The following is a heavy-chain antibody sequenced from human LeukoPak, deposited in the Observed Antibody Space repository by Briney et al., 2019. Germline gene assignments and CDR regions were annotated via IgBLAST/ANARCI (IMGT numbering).Heavy chain of an antibody. Sequence: GASVWVSSVDSGYTFTVYYIHWVRQAPGQGLEWLGWINPNINGTNYAQKFQGRVTMTEDRSISTAYMELSRLRSDDTAVYYCARERTPGSGYGVDYWGQGTVVTVSS. CDR3: ARERTPGSGYGVDY. CDR1: GYTFTVYY. CDR2: INPNINGT. D-gene: IGHD6-25*01. J-gene: IGHJ4*02. V-gene: IGHV1-2*02.